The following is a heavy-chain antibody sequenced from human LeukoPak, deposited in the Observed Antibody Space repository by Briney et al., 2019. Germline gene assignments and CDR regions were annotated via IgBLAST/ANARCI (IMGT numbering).Heavy chain of an antibody. CDR2: IYYSGST. V-gene: IGHV4-59*08. J-gene: IGHJ4*02. D-gene: IGHD6-19*01. Sequence: SETLSLTCTEPGGSISSYFWSWIRQPPGKGLEWIGYIYYSGSTNYNPSLKSRVTMSVDTSKNQFSLKLSSVTAADTAVYYCARIDRAVAGTIDYWGQGTLVTVSS. CDR1: GGSISSYF. CDR3: ARIDRAVAGTIDY.